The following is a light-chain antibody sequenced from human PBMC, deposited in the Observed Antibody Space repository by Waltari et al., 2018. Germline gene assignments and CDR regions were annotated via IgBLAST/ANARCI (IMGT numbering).Light chain of an antibody. CDR2: DVA. Sequence: QSALTQPASVSGSPGPSITISCTGTSSDHGGYNYVSWSQQHPGKAPKLMIFDVARCPSGVSNRFSGSKSGNTASLTISGLQAEDEADYYCASYTTTRTVVFGGGTKVTVL. CDR3: ASYTTTRTVV. CDR1: SSDHGGYNY. J-gene: IGLJ2*01. V-gene: IGLV2-14*01.